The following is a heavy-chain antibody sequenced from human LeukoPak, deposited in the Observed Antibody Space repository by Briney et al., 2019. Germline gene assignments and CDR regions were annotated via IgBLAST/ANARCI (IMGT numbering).Heavy chain of an antibody. D-gene: IGHD3-10*01. CDR3: AKGSGGSGSFYNHFDC. J-gene: IGHJ4*02. Sequence: PGGSLRLSCAASGFTFSSSAMTWVRQTPRKGLEWVSTISASGGSTFFADSVKGRFTISRDNSKNTLSLQMNSLRTEDTAVFYCAKGSGGSGSFYNHFDCWGQGTLVTVSS. V-gene: IGHV3-23*01. CDR1: GFTFSSSA. CDR2: ISASGGST.